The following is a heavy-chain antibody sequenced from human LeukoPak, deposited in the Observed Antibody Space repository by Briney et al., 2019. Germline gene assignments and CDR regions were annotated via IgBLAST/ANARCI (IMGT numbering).Heavy chain of an antibody. D-gene: IGHD3-22*01. J-gene: IGHJ5*02. V-gene: IGHV3-74*01. CDR3: AREGYDSSGYYPDNWFDP. Sequence: GGSLRLSCAASGFTLSSYWMHWVRQAPGKGLVWVSRINSDGSSTSYADSVKGRFTISRDNAKNTLYLQMNSLRAEDTAVYYCAREGYDSSGYYPDNWFDPWGQGTLVTVSS. CDR1: GFTLSSYW. CDR2: INSDGSST.